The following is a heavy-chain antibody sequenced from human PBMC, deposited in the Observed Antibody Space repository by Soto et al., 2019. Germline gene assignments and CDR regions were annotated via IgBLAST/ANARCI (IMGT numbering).Heavy chain of an antibody. D-gene: IGHD4-4*01. CDR3: ASGGTTVTNYYYYYYGMDV. J-gene: IGHJ6*02. CDR1: GFTFSSYA. Sequence: EVQLLESGGGLVQPGGSLRLSCAASGFTFSSYAMSWVRQAPGKGLEWVSAISGSGGSTYYADSVKGRFTISRDNSKNTLYLQMNSLRAEDTAVYYCASGGTTVTNYYYYYYGMDVWGQGTTVTVSS. CDR2: ISGSGGST. V-gene: IGHV3-23*01.